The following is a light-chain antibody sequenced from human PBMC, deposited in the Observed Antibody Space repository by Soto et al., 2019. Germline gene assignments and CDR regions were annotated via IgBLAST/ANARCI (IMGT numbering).Light chain of an antibody. V-gene: IGKV3-15*01. J-gene: IGKJ2*01. CDR2: GAS. CDR3: QQYYKLPYT. CDR1: QSASDN. Sequence: EIVMTQSPATLSVSPGGRATLSCRASQSASDNLAWYQQRRGQAPRLLIYGASARATDIPPRFSGSGSGTEFTLTISSLQSEDFAVYFCQQYYKLPYTFVQGTRLEIK.